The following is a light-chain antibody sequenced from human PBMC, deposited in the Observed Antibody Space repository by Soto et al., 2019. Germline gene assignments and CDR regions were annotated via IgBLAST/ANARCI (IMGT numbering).Light chain of an antibody. V-gene: IGLV1-47*01. CDR1: ISNIGTNY. Sequence: QSVLTQAPSGSGTPGQRVTISCSGGISNIGTNYVHWFQQLPGTAPKVLSNRDNQRPSGVPDRFSGSKSGTSASLAISGLRSEDEAEYYCAAWDDTVRSYVFGTGTKLTVL. CDR2: RDN. J-gene: IGLJ1*01. CDR3: AAWDDTVRSYV.